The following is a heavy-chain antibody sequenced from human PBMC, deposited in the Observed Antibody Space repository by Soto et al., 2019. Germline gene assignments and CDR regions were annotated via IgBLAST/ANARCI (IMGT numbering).Heavy chain of an antibody. CDR3: TTFMTGAARPTSFDY. Sequence: GGSLRLSCAASGFTFSNAWMSWVRQAPGKGLEWVGRIKSKTDGGTTDYAAPVKGRFTISRDDSKNTLYLQMNSLKTEDTAVYYCTTFMTGAARPTSFDYWGQGTLVTVSS. CDR1: GFTFSNAW. D-gene: IGHD6-6*01. V-gene: IGHV3-15*01. CDR2: IKSKTDGGTT. J-gene: IGHJ4*02.